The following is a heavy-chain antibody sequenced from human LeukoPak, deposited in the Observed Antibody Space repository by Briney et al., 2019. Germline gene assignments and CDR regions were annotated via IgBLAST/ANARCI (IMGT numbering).Heavy chain of an antibody. CDR2: IYYSGST. CDR3: ARHMGAVASWYWFDP. Sequence: SETLSLTCTVSGGSISSGGYYWSWIRQHPGKGLEWIGYIYYSGSTYYNPSLKSRVTISVDTSKNQFSLKLSSVTAADTAVYYCARHMGAVASWYWFDPWGQGTLVTVSS. D-gene: IGHD6-19*01. CDR1: GGSISSGGYY. J-gene: IGHJ5*02. V-gene: IGHV4-39*01.